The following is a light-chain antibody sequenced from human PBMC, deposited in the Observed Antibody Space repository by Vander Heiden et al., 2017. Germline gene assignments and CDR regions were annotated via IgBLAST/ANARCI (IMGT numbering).Light chain of an antibody. J-gene: IGLJ2*01. Sequence: QSALTPPAAVSGSPGQSSTISCTGSSRDVGGYNYVSWYQQHPGKAPKLMIYDVSNRPSGVSKRFSGSKSGNTASLTISGLQAEDEADYYCSSYTSSSTLFGGGTKLTVL. CDR2: DVS. CDR1: SRDVGGYNY. CDR3: SSYTSSSTL. V-gene: IGLV2-14*01.